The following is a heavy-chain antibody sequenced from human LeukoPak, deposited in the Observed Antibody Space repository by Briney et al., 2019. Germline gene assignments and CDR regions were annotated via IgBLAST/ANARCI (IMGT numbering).Heavy chain of an antibody. CDR1: GYTFTDYY. J-gene: IGHJ4*02. CDR3: ARQPLSSSWTPIDS. V-gene: IGHV1-2*02. CDR2: INANNGDT. D-gene: IGHD6-13*01. Sequence: ASVKVSCKASGYTFTDYYMHWVRQAPGQGLEWMGWINANNGDTNYEQEFQGRFTVTRDTSISTGYMELGNLRSDDTAVYFCARQPLSSSWTPIDSWGRGTLVTVSS.